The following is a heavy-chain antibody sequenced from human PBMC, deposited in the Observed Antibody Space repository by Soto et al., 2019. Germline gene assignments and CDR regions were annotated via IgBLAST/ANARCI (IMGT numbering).Heavy chain of an antibody. V-gene: IGHV4-4*02. D-gene: IGHD1-1*01. J-gene: IGHJ4*02. Sequence: AILSLTFAVSGYSINMNCWSWVRQPPGKGLEWIGEIHDSEGTFYNPSLESRVTISADKSKNQFSLDVRSVTAADTAVYYCARSGDWNLDYWGQGTPVTV. CDR3: ARSGDWNLDY. CDR1: GYSINMNC. CDR2: IHDSEGT.